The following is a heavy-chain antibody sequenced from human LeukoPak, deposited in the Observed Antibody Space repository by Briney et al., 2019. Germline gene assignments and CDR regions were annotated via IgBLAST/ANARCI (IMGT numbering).Heavy chain of an antibody. CDR2: IYYSGST. CDR3: ARDFYDSRGDAFDI. CDR1: GGSISSYY. V-gene: IGHV4-59*01. J-gene: IGHJ3*02. D-gene: IGHD3-22*01. Sequence: SETLSLTCTVSGGSISSYYWSWIRQPPGKGLEWIGYIYYSGSTNYNPSLKSRVTISVDTSKNQFSLKLSSVNAADTAMYYCARDFYDSRGDAFDIWGQGTIVTVSS.